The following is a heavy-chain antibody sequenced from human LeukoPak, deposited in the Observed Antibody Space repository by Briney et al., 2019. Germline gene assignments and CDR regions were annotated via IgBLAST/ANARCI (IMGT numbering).Heavy chain of an antibody. CDR1: GFTFSSYA. D-gene: IGHD3-10*01. Sequence: GSLRLSCAASGFTFSSYAMSWVRQAPGKGLEWVSAISGSGGSTYYADSVKGRFTISRDNSKNTLYLQMNSLRAEDTAVYYCAKNELLWFGELLIDYWGQGTLVTVSS. V-gene: IGHV3-23*01. J-gene: IGHJ4*02. CDR3: AKNELLWFGELLIDY. CDR2: ISGSGGST.